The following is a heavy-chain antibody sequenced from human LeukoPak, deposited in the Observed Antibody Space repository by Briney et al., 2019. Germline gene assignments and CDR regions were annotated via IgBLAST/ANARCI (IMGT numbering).Heavy chain of an antibody. V-gene: IGHV3-30*02. D-gene: IGHD1-26*01. CDR3: AKDWGSYSMTS. CDR1: GFTFSSYG. CDR2: IRYDGSNK. Sequence: GGSLRLSCAASGFTFSSYGMHWVRQAPGKGLEWVAFIRYDGSNKCYADSVKGRFTISRDNSKNTLCLQMNSLRAEDTAVYYCAKDWGSYSMTSWGQGTLVTVSS. J-gene: IGHJ4*02.